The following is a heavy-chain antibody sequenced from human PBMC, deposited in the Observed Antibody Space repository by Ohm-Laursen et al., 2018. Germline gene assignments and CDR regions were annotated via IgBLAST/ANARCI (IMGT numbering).Heavy chain of an antibody. CDR3: ARDSYAAYSDYGDLEDY. Sequence: SDTLSLTCTVSGGSISSYYWSWIRQPAGKGLEWIGRIYTSGSTNYNPSLKSRVTMSVDTSKNQFSLKLSSVTAADTAVYYCARDSYAAYSDYGDLEDYWGQGTLVTVSS. D-gene: IGHD4-17*01. J-gene: IGHJ4*02. CDR1: GGSISSYY. CDR2: IYTSGST. V-gene: IGHV4-4*07.